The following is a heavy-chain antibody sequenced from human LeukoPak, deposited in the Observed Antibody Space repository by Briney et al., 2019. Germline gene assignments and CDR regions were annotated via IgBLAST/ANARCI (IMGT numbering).Heavy chain of an antibody. CDR3: ARGIVEDYYFDY. J-gene: IGHJ4*02. D-gene: IGHD1-26*01. V-gene: IGHV3-7*01. Sequence: GGSLRLSCAASGFTFSSYWMCWVRQAPGKGLEWVANIKQDGSEKYYVDSVKGRFTISRDNAKNSLYLQVNSLGAEDTAVYYCARGIVEDYYFDYWGQGTLVTVSS. CDR1: GFTFSSYW. CDR2: IKQDGSEK.